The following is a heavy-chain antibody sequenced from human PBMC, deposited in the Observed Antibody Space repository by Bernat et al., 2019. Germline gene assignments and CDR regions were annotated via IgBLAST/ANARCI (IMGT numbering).Heavy chain of an antibody. D-gene: IGHD3-10*01. CDR1: GYTFTSYG. CDR2: ISAYNGNT. CDR3: ARVGFGELPYYYYGMDV. J-gene: IGHJ6*02. V-gene: IGHV1-18*01. Sequence: QVQLVQSGAEVEKPGASVKVSCKASGYTFTSYGISWVRQAPGQGLEWMGWISAYNGNTNYAQKLQGRVTMTTDTSTSTAYMELRSLRSDDTAVYYCARVGFGELPYYYYGMDVWGQGTTVTVSS.